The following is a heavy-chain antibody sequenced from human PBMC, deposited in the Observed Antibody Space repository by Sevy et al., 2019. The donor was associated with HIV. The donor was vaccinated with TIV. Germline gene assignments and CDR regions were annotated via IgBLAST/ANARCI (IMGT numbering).Heavy chain of an antibody. J-gene: IGHJ6*02. CDR2: IYYSGTT. CDR1: GYSISSGYY. Sequence: SETLSLTCAVSGYSISSGYYWGWIRQPPGKGLEWIGNIYYSGTTNYNPSLKSRVTISVDTSKNQFSLTLTSVTAADTAVYYCARGRGNYYFVMDVWGPGTTVTVSS. V-gene: IGHV4-38-2*01. CDR3: ARGRGNYYFVMDV.